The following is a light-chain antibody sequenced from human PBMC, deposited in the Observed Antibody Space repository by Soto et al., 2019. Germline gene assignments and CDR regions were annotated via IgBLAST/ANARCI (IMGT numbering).Light chain of an antibody. V-gene: IGLV2-23*01. CDR2: EGT. CDR3: CSYAGSSTWV. CDR1: SSDVGGYNL. Sequence: QSVLTQPPSVSGSPGQSITISCTGTSSDVGGYNLVSWYQQHPDKAPKLMIYEGTKRPSGVSNRFSGSKSGNTASLTVSGLQAEDEGDYYCCSYAGSSTWVFGGGTKVTVL. J-gene: IGLJ3*02.